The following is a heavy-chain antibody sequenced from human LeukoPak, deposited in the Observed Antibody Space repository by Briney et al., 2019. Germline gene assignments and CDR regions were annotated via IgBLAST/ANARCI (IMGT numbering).Heavy chain of an antibody. J-gene: IGHJ4*02. D-gene: IGHD3-10*01. V-gene: IGHV3-23*01. CDR3: AKAQWSGELLPRGYFDY. Sequence: GGSLRLSCAATGFTFSSYAMSWVRQAPGKGLEWVSAISGSGGSTYYADSVKGRFTISRDNSKNTLYLQMNSLRAEDTAVYYCAKAQWSGELLPRGYFDYRGQGTLVTVSS. CDR2: ISGSGGST. CDR1: GFTFSSYA.